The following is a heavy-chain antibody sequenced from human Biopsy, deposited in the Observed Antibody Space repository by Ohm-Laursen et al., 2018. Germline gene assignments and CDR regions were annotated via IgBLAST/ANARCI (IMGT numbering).Heavy chain of an antibody. D-gene: IGHD3-9*01. V-gene: IGHV1-69*06. CDR2: NIPILGTG. Sequence: ASVKVSCRAPEGTFSNYGVNWVRQAPGQGLEWLGGNIPILGTGNYAQKFQDRVTVAADTSTSTATMELRSLRSDDTAVYYCATKLTGYFHHWGQGTLVIVSS. CDR1: EGTFSNYG. CDR3: ATKLTGYFHH. J-gene: IGHJ1*01.